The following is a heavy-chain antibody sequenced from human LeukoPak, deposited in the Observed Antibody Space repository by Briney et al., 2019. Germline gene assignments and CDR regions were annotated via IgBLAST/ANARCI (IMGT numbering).Heavy chain of an antibody. V-gene: IGHV4-39*07. CDR1: GGSISSSSYY. Sequence: SETLSLTCTVSGGSISSSSYYWGWIRQPPGKGLEWIGEINHSGSTNYNPSLKSRVTISVDTSKNQFSLKLSSVTAADTAVYYCASSYYYDSSGYTPFDYWGQGTLVTVSS. J-gene: IGHJ4*02. CDR2: INHSGST. D-gene: IGHD3-22*01. CDR3: ASSYYYDSSGYTPFDY.